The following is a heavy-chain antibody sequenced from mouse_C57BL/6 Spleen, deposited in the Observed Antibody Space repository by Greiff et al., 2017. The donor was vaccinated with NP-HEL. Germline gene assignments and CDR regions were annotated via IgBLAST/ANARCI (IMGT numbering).Heavy chain of an antibody. CDR2: IRNKANNHAK. Sequence: EVQGVESGGGLVQPGGSMKLSCAASGFTFSDSWMDWVRQSPEKGLEWVAEIRNKANNHAKYYAESVKGRFTISRDDSKSGVYLQMNSLRAEATGFYYCTPLVKAYWGQGTTLTVSS. J-gene: IGHJ2*01. CDR1: GFTFSDSW. V-gene: IGHV6-6*01. CDR3: TPLVKAY. D-gene: IGHD2-2*01.